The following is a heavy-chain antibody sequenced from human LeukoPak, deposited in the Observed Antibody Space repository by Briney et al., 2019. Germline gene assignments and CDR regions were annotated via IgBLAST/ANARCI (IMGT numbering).Heavy chain of an antibody. D-gene: IGHD6-6*01. Sequence: GGSLRLSCAASGFTFSSHWMHWVRQAPGKGLEWVSVIYSGGSTYYADSVKGRFTISRDNSKNTLYLQMNSLRAEDTAVYYCARGRYRSSSEGAYYYYYGMDVWGQGTTVTVSS. V-gene: IGHV3-53*01. CDR2: IYSGGST. CDR1: GFTFSSHW. CDR3: ARGRYRSSSEGAYYYYYGMDV. J-gene: IGHJ6*02.